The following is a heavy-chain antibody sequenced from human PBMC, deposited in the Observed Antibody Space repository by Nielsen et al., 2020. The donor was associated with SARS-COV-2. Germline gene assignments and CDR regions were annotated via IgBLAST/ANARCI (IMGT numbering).Heavy chain of an antibody. J-gene: IGHJ4*02. CDR2: INTYNGIT. D-gene: IGHD3-10*01. Sequence: ASVKVSCKASGGTFSRHAISWVRQAPGQGLEWMGWINTYNGITKYSQKFQGRVTMTTDTSTSTAYMELRGLRSDDTAVYYCARGKWELLWFGESDYWGQGTLVTVSS. CDR3: ARGKWELLWFGESDY. V-gene: IGHV1-18*01. CDR1: GGTFSRHA.